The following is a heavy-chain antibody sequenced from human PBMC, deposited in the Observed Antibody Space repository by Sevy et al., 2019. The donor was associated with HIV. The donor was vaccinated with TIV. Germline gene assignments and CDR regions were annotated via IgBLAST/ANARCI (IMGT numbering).Heavy chain of an antibody. Sequence: GGSLRLSCAASGFTFSRYSMNWVRQAPGKGLEWISYISSNSAAIYHPDSVKGRFTVSRDNANTALSLQMNSLRDDDTAVYYCARGPDCGGDCDVGLYYPLDVWGQGTTVTVSS. CDR1: GFTFSRYS. J-gene: IGHJ6*02. CDR3: ARGPDCGGDCDVGLYYPLDV. CDR2: ISSNSAAI. D-gene: IGHD2-21*02. V-gene: IGHV3-48*02.